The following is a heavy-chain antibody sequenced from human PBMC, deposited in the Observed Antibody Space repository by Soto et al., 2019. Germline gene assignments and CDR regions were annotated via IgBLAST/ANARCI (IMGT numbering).Heavy chain of an antibody. CDR3: ARAGPHSYYYDSSGYLPDY. CDR2: IYYSGST. D-gene: IGHD3-22*01. V-gene: IGHV4-30-4*01. CDR1: GGSISSGDYY. J-gene: IGHJ4*02. Sequence: LSLTCTVCGGSISSGDYYWSWIRQPPGKGLEWIGYIYYSGSTYYNPSLKSRVTISVDTSKNQFSLKLSSVTAADTAVYYCARAGPHSYYYDSSGYLPDYWGQGTLVTVSS.